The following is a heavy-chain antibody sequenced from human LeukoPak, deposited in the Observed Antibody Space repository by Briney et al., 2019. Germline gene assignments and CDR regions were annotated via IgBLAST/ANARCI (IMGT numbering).Heavy chain of an antibody. CDR1: GYTFTSYD. D-gene: IGHD3-22*01. CDR2: MNPNSGNT. J-gene: IGHJ4*02. CDR3: ARDDYYDSSGYYGY. Sequence: GASVKVSCKASGYTFTSYDINWVRQATGQGLEWMGWMNPNSGNTGYAQKFQGRVTMTRNTSISTAYMGLSSLRSEDTAVYYCARDDYYDSSGYYGYWGQGTLVTVSS. V-gene: IGHV1-8*01.